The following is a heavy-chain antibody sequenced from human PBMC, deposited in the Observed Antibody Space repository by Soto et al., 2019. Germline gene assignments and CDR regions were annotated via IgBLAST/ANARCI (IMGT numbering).Heavy chain of an antibody. Sequence: PGGSLRLSCAASGFTFGDYAMHWVRQVPGKGLEWVSGFKWNSGDVGYADSVKGRFTISRDNAKNSLYLQMNSLRAENTAVYFCARVWERTVTTRNYFYGIDVWGRGTTVTVSS. J-gene: IGHJ6*02. CDR3: ARVWERTVTTRNYFYGIDV. CDR2: FKWNSGDV. V-gene: IGHV3-9*01. D-gene: IGHD4-17*01. CDR1: GFTFGDYA.